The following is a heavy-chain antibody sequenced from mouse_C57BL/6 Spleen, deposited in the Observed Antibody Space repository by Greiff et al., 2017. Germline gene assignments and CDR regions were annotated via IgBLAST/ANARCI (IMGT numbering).Heavy chain of an antibody. V-gene: IGHV3-6*01. Sequence: EVKLQESGPGLVKPSQSLSLTCSVTGYSITSGYYWNWIRQFPGNKLEWMGYISYDGSNNYNPSLKNRISITRDTSMNQFFLKLNSVTTEDTATYYCARETTVVATEAMDYWGQGTSVTVSS. CDR3: ARETTVVATEAMDY. CDR1: GYSITSGYY. D-gene: IGHD1-1*01. J-gene: IGHJ4*01. CDR2: ISYDGSN.